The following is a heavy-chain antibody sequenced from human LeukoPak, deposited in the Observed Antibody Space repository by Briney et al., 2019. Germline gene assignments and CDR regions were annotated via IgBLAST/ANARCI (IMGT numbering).Heavy chain of an antibody. CDR2: IYYSGST. V-gene: IGHV4-39*01. CDR3: ARLSSFVTSLDY. Sequence: SETLSLTCTVSGGSLSSSSYYWGWIRQPPGKGLEWIGSIYYSGSTYYNPSLKSRVTISVDTSKNQFSLKLSSVTAADTAVYYCARLSSFVTSLDYWGQGTLVTVSS. D-gene: IGHD1-26*01. J-gene: IGHJ4*02. CDR1: GGSLSSSSYY.